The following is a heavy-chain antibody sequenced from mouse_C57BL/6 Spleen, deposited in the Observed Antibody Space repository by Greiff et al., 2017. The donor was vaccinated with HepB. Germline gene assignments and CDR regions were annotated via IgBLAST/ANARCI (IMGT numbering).Heavy chain of an antibody. D-gene: IGHD2-3*01. V-gene: IGHV1-22*01. J-gene: IGHJ4*01. CDR1: GYTFTDYN. CDR2: INPNNGGT. Sequence: EVKLMESGPELVKPGASVKMSCKASGYTFTDYNMHWVKQSHGKSLEWIGYINPNNGGTSYNQKFKGKATLTVNKSSSTAYMELRSLTSEDSAVYYCARGDDGPPYYAMDYWGQGTSVTVSS. CDR3: ARGDDGPPYYAMDY.